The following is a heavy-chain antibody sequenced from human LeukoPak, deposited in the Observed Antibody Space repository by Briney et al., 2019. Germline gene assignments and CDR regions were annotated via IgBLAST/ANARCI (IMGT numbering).Heavy chain of an antibody. CDR3: AKDFWSGQEISRFDY. Sequence: GSLRLSCAASGFTFSSYGMHWVRQAPGKGLEWVAFIRYDGSNKYYADSVKGRFTISRDNSKNTLYLQMNSLRAEDTAVYYCAKDFWSGQEISRFDYWGQGTLVTVSS. J-gene: IGHJ4*02. CDR1: GFTFSSYG. CDR2: IRYDGSNK. D-gene: IGHD3-3*01. V-gene: IGHV3-30*02.